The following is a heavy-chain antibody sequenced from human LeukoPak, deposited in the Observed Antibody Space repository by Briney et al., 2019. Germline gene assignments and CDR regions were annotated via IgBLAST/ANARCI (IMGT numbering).Heavy chain of an antibody. CDR1: GFTFSSYA. Sequence: GSLRLSCAASGFTFSSYAMSWVRQAPGKGLEWVSAISGSGGSTYYADSVKGRSTISRDNSKNTLYLQMNSLRAEDTAVYYCAKYSSSWTLFDYWGQGTLVTVSS. J-gene: IGHJ4*02. D-gene: IGHD6-13*01. CDR3: AKYSSSWTLFDY. CDR2: ISGSGGST. V-gene: IGHV3-23*01.